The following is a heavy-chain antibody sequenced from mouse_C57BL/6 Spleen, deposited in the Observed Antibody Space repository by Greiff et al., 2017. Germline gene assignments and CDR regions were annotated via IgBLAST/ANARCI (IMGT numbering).Heavy chain of an antibody. CDR1: GFNIKNTY. CDR3: ARWGNDGYYAMDN. CDR2: IDPANGNT. Sequence: VKLVESVAELVRPGASAKLSCTASGFNIKNTYMHWVKQRPEKGLEWIGRIDPANGNTKYAPKFQGKATITADTSDNTAYLQLSSLTSEDTAIYYCARWGNDGYYAMDNWGQGTSVTVST. J-gene: IGHJ4*01. V-gene: IGHV14-3*01. D-gene: IGHD2-3*01.